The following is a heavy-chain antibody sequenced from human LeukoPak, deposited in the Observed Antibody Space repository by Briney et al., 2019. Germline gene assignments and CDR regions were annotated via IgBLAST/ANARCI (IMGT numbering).Heavy chain of an antibody. CDR1: GFTLSRYG. CDR3: AKDKSGEFDY. D-gene: IGHD1-26*01. Sequence: GGSLRLSCVPSGFTLSRYGMHWVRQAPGKGLEWVAVISYDGSNKYYADSVKGRFTISRDNSKNTLYLQMNSLRAEDTAVYYCAKDKSGEFDYWGQGTLVTVSS. J-gene: IGHJ4*02. CDR2: ISYDGSNK. V-gene: IGHV3-30*18.